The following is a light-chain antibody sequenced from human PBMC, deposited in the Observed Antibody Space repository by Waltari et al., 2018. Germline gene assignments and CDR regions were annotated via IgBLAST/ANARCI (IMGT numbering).Light chain of an antibody. CDR3: QQYYSTPIT. Sequence: DIVMTQSPDSLAVSLGERATVNCKSSKSVLFSSNHQHYLAWYQQKPGQPPKLLIYWASTRESGVPDRFSGSGSGTDFTLTISSLQAEDVAIYYCQQYYSTPITFGQGTRLEIK. J-gene: IGKJ5*01. CDR1: KSVLFSSNHQHY. V-gene: IGKV4-1*01. CDR2: WAS.